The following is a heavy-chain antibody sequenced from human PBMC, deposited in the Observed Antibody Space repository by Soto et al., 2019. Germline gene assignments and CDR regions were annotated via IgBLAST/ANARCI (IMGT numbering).Heavy chain of an antibody. CDR2: ITRTDST. J-gene: IGHJ4*02. CDR1: GFTFSNYA. V-gene: IGHV3-21*06. CDR3: ARESEDLTSNFDY. Sequence: GGSVRLSCTASGFTFSNYAMSWVRQAPGKGLEWVSAITRTDSTYYGDSMKGRFTISRDNAKNSLYLEMNSLRAEDTAGYYCARESEDLTSNFDYWGQGTLVTVSS.